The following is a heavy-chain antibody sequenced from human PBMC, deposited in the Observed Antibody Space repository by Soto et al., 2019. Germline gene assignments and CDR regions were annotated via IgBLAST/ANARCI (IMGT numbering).Heavy chain of an antibody. J-gene: IGHJ6*03. Sequence: GGSLRLSCAASGFTFSSYGMHWVRQAPGKGLEWVAVIWYDGSNKYYADSVKGRFTISRDNSKNTLYLQMNSLRAEDTAVYYCASRAGDSGYDFDYYYMDVWGKGTTVTVSS. D-gene: IGHD5-12*01. V-gene: IGHV3-33*01. CDR1: GFTFSSYG. CDR3: ASRAGDSGYDFDYYYMDV. CDR2: IWYDGSNK.